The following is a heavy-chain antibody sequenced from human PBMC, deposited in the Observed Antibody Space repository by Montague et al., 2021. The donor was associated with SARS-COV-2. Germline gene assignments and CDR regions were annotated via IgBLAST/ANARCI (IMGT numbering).Heavy chain of an antibody. CDR3: AGISKYSYGIYYYGMDV. J-gene: IGHJ6*02. Sequence: SETLSLTCTVSGGSVSGTSYYWAWIRQPPGKGLEWIVNIHHSGTTFYNLSLKSRVTISVDTSKNVVSLKLNSVTAADTAVYYCAGISKYSYGIYYYGMDVWGQGTTVTVSS. CDR1: GGSVSGTSYY. CDR2: IHHSGTT. D-gene: IGHD5-18*01. V-gene: IGHV4-39*01.